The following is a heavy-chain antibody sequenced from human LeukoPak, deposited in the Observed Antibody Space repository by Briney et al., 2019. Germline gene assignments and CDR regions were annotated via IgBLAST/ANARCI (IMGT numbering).Heavy chain of an antibody. Sequence: PGGSLRLSCAASGYTFSGYAMSWVRQAPGKGLEWVSVISGSGDNTYYADFVEGRFTTSRDKSKDTLYLQMNSLRAEDTAVYYCAKSWKDFGVSIMPDGFNNWGQGTLVTLSS. D-gene: IGHD3-3*01. CDR1: GYTFSGYA. CDR3: AKSWKDFGVSIMPDGFNN. V-gene: IGHV3-23*01. CDR2: ISGSGDNT. J-gene: IGHJ4*02.